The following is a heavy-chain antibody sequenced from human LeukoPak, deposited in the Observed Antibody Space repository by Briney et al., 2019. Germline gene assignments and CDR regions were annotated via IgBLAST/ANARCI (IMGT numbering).Heavy chain of an antibody. J-gene: IGHJ4*02. Sequence: GGSLRLSRAASGFTFSSYAMSWVPQAPGKGLEWVSAISGSGGSTYYADSVKGRFTISRDNSKNTLYLQMNSLRAEDTAVYYCAKDLNYYDGSGYRKDLDYWGPGTLVTVSS. CDR2: ISGSGGST. D-gene: IGHD3-22*01. CDR1: GFTFSSYA. CDR3: AKDLNYYDGSGYRKDLDY. V-gene: IGHV3-23*01.